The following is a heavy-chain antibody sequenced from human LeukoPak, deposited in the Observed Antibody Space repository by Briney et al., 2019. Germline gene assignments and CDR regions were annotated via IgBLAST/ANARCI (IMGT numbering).Heavy chain of an antibody. CDR1: GGTFSSYA. J-gene: IGHJ5*02. D-gene: IGHD3-3*01. Sequence: SVKVSCKASGGTFSSYAISWVRQAPGQGLEWMGGIIPIFGTANYAQKFQGRVTITADESTSTAYMELSSLRSEDTAVYYCARDLHTYYDFWSGYPPHWFDPWGQGTLVTVSS. V-gene: IGHV1-69*01. CDR2: IIPIFGTA. CDR3: ARDLHTYYDFWSGYPPHWFDP.